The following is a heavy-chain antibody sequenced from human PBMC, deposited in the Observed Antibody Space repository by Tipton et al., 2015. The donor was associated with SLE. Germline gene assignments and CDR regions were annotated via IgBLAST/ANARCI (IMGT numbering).Heavy chain of an antibody. D-gene: IGHD6-6*01. CDR1: GGSFSGYY. V-gene: IGHV4-34*01. CDR2: INHSGST. CDR3: ARGRAARPCDY. J-gene: IGHJ4*02. Sequence: LRLSCAVYGGSFSGYYWSWIRQPPGKGLEWIGEINHSGSTNYNPSLKSRVTISVDTSKNQFSLKLSSVTAADTAVYYCARGRAARPCDYWGQGTLVTVSS.